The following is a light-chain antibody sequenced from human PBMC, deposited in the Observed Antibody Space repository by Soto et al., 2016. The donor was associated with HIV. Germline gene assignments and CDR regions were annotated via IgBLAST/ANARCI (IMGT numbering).Light chain of an antibody. Sequence: SSELTQDPAVSVALGQTVRITCQGDSLRSYYASWYQQKPGQAPILVIYGKNNRPSGIPDRFSGSSSGNTGPLTITGTQAEDEADYYCNSRDSSGNQWVFGGGTKLTVL. CDR3: NSRDSSGNQWV. V-gene: IGLV3-19*01. CDR1: SLRSYY. J-gene: IGLJ3*02. CDR2: GKN.